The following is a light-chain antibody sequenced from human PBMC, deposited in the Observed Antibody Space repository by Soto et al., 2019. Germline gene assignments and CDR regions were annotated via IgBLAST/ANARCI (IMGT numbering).Light chain of an antibody. V-gene: IGKV2-28*01. CDR3: MQSLQTPRT. J-gene: IGKJ2*01. CDR1: QSLLHRNGDDY. Sequence: EIVMTQSPLSLPVTPGEPASLSCKSSQSLLHRNGDDYSDWYLQKPGQSPQLLIYMGSSRASGVPGRFSGSGSGTDFTLKISRVEAEDVGVYFCMQSLQTPRTFGQGTKLEIK. CDR2: MGS.